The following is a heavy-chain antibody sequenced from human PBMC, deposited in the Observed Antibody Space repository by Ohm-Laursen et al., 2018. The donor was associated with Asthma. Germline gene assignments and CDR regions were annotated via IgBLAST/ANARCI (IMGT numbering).Heavy chain of an antibody. J-gene: IGHJ4*02. V-gene: IGHV1-69*13. CDR2: IIPISGPT. Sequence: SVKVSCKVSGGTFSSYAITWVRQAPGLGLEWMGGIIPISGPTHYAQDFQGRVTITADGSTRTAYMELSGLTSEDTAVYYCARQTLKNSLNPYYFDSWGQGTLVTVSS. CDR1: GGTFSSYA. D-gene: IGHD3-9*01. CDR3: ARQTLKNSLNPYYFDS.